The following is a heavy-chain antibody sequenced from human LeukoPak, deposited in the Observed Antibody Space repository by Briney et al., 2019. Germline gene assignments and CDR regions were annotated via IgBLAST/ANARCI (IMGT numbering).Heavy chain of an antibody. J-gene: IGHJ3*02. D-gene: IGHD6-19*01. Sequence: PGGSLRLSCSASGFTFSKNAMHWVRQAPGKGLEYVSAITNNGGTTYYADSVKGRFTISRDNAKNTLYLQMSSLRVEDTAVYYCAREGYTSGWRNDAFDIWGQGTMVTVSS. CDR3: AREGYTSGWRNDAFDI. V-gene: IGHV3-64*04. CDR1: GFTFSKNA. CDR2: ITNNGGTT.